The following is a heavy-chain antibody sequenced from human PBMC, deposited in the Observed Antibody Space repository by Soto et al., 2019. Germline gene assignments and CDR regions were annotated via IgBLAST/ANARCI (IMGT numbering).Heavy chain of an antibody. CDR3: TTDVAGFCSITRGNLGSWFDP. CDR2: IRSRTDGGTT. CDR1: GFTFTNAW. V-gene: IGHV3-15*01. J-gene: IGHJ5*02. D-gene: IGHD2-2*01. Sequence: EVQLVESGGGLVKPGGSLLLSCAASGFTFTNAWMSWVRQVPGKGLEWVGRIRSRTDGGTTDYAAPVKGRFTISRDDSKNTLYLQMNSLRTEDTAKYFCTTDVAGFCSITRGNLGSWFDPWGQGTMVTVS.